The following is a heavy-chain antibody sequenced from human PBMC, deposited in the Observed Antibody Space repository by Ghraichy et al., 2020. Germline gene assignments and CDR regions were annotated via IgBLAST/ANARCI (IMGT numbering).Heavy chain of an antibody. CDR2: IPYDGSNK. J-gene: IGHJ4*02. CDR1: GLTFSNYG. D-gene: IGHD2-2*01. V-gene: IGHV3-30*02. Sequence: GGSLRLTCAASGLTFSNYGMHWVRQAPGKGLEWVAFIPYDGSNKYYADSVKGRITISRDDSKNTLYLQMNSLRVEDTAVYYCATKQFLGHCSSITCNYFDYWGQGTRVTVSS. CDR3: ATKQFLGHCSSITCNYFDY.